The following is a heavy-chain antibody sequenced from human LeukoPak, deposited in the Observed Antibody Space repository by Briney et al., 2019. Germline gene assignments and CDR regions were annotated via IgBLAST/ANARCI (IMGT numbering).Heavy chain of an antibody. V-gene: IGHV4-59*12. Sequence: SETLSLTCTVSGASITSYYWNWIRRPPGKGLEWIGYIHYSGSTNYNPSLKSRVTISVDTSKNQFSLKLSSVTAADTAVYYCARDFGYSSGWYDYWGQGTLVTVSS. CDR1: GASITSYY. CDR2: IHYSGST. J-gene: IGHJ4*02. D-gene: IGHD6-19*01. CDR3: ARDFGYSSGWYDY.